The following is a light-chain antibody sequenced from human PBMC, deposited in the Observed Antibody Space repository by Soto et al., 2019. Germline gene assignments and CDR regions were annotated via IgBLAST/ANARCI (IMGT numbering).Light chain of an antibody. CDR1: QDINNF. V-gene: IGKV1-33*01. CDR3: QQYENLPPT. J-gene: IGKJ4*01. CDR2: DTS. Sequence: DIRMTQSPSSLSASVGDRITITCQASQDINNFLNWYQQKPGKAPRLRIYDTSNVEGGVPSRLRGTGSRTDFTFTISSLQTEDIATYYCQQYENLPPTFGGVTKVEIK.